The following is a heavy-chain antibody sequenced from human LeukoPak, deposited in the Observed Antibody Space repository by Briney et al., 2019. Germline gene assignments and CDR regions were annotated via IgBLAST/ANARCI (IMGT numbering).Heavy chain of an antibody. J-gene: IGHJ4*02. CDR1: GGSLSGYY. V-gene: IGHV4-34*01. CDR2: INHSGST. Sequence: PSETLSLTCAVYGGSLSGYYWSWIRQPPGKGLEWIGEINHSGSTNYNPSLKSRVTISVDTSKNQFSLKLSSVTAADTAVYYCARGYCSSTSCFFRPYYFDYWGQGTLVTVSS. CDR3: ARGYCSSTSCFFRPYYFDY. D-gene: IGHD2-2*01.